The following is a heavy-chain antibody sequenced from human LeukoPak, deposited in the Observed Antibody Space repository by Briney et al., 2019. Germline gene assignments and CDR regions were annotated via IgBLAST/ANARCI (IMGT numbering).Heavy chain of an antibody. CDR1: GYTFTSYY. V-gene: IGHV1-3*04. CDR2: INIDNGNT. D-gene: IGHD3-10*01. CDR3: ARGRVLLWFGENRNWFDP. J-gene: IGHJ5*02. Sequence: ASVKVSCRASGYTFTSYYMHWVRQAPGQRLEWMGRINIDNGNTKYSQKFQGRVTITRDTSASTAYMELSSLRSEDTAVYYCARGRVLLWFGENRNWFDPWGQGTLVTVSS.